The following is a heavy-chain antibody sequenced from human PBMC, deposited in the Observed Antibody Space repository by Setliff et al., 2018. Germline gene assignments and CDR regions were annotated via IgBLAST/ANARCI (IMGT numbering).Heavy chain of an antibody. V-gene: IGHV3-48*03. CDR2: INSGGTKI. D-gene: IGHD3-3*01. CDR1: GFFFRSYE. J-gene: IGHJ3*02. CDR3: VRARTTNYDFWSGLNAFDI. Sequence: PGGSLRLSCAASGFFFRSYEMNWVRQTPGTGLEWVSYINSGGTKIYYADSVEGRFTISRDNGKNSLFLQMNSVRAEDTAVYYCVRARTTNYDFWSGLNAFDIWGQGTMVT.